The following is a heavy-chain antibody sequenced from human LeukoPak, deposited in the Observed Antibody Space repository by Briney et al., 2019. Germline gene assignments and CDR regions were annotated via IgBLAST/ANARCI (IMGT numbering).Heavy chain of an antibody. D-gene: IGHD4-23*01. Sequence: GGSLRLSCAASGFTVSSTYMSWVRQAPGKGLEWVSVIYSGGSTDYADSVKGRFTISRDNSKNTLFLQMSSLRVEDTAVYYCARDYGGNIWGYFDYWGQGTLVTVSS. CDR1: GFTVSSTY. V-gene: IGHV3-66*01. J-gene: IGHJ4*02. CDR2: IYSGGST. CDR3: ARDYGGNIWGYFDY.